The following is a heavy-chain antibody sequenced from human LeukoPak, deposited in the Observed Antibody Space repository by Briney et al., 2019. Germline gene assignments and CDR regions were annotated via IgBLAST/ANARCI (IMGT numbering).Heavy chain of an antibody. CDR2: IKQDGSEK. D-gene: IGHD1-26*01. J-gene: IGHJ4*02. Sequence: GGSLRLSCTASGFTFSSYSMNWVRQAPGKGLEWVANIKQDGSEKYYVDSVKGRFTISRGNAKNSLFLQMNSLRAEDTAVYYCARDTRTFDHWGQGTLVTVSS. CDR3: ARDTRTFDH. CDR1: GFTFSSYS. V-gene: IGHV3-7*01.